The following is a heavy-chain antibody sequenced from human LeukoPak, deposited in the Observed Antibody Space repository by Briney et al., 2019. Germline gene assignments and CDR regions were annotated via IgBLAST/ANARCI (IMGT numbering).Heavy chain of an antibody. CDR3: ARDDRPYDSSGFDY. J-gene: IGHJ4*02. CDR1: GYTFTGYY. V-gene: IGHV1-2*02. D-gene: IGHD3-22*01. Sequence: GASVKVSCKASGYTFTGYYMHWVRQAPGQGLEWMGWIDPNSGGTSYAQKFQGRVTMTRDMSTSTVYMELSSLRSEDTAVYYCARDDRPYDSSGFDYWGQGTLVTVSS. CDR2: IDPNSGGT.